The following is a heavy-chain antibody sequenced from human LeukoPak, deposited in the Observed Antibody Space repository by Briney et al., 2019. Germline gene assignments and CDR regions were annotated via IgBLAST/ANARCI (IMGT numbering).Heavy chain of an antibody. CDR3: ARQNQLLYGWFDP. J-gene: IGHJ5*02. CDR2: ISPSGASI. CDR1: GFTFSSFP. Sequence: GGSLRLSCAASGFTFSSFPMSWVRQTPGKGLEWVSIISPSGASIYYPPSVKGRFTVSRDNSKSTLYLQMNSLRAEDTAIYYCARQNQLLYGWFDPWGQGTLVTVSS. V-gene: IGHV3-23*01. D-gene: IGHD2-2*02.